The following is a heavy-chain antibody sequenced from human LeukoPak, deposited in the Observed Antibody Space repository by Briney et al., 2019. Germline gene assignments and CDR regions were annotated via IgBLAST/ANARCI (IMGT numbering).Heavy chain of an antibody. J-gene: IGHJ4*02. CDR3: ARVHDGYNYAFDY. CDR1: GGSISSSSYY. Sequence: PSETLSLTCTVSGGSISSSSYYWGWIRQPPGRGLEWIGSIYYSVSTYYNPSLKSRVTISVDTSKNQFSLKLSSVTAADTAVYYCARVHDGYNYAFDYWGQGTLVTVSS. V-gene: IGHV4-39*07. CDR2: IYYSVST. D-gene: IGHD5-24*01.